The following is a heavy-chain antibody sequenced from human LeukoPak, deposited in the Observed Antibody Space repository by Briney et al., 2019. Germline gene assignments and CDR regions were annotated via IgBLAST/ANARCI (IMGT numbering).Heavy chain of an antibody. CDR1: GYTFTGYY. J-gene: IGHJ4*02. V-gene: IGHV1-2*02. CDR3: AREGPLYGSGSYYGVY. CDR2: INPNSGGT. D-gene: IGHD3-10*01. Sequence: GASVKVSCKASGYTFTGYYMHWVRQAPGQGLEWMGWINPNSGGTNYAQKFQGRVTMTRDTSISTAYMELSRLRSDDTAVYYCAREGPLYGSGSYYGVYWGQGTLVTVSS.